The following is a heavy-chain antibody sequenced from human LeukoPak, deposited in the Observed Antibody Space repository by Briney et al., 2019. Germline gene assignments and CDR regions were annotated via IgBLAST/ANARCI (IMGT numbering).Heavy chain of an antibody. Sequence: GRSLRLSCAASGFTFSSYAMHWVRQAPGKGLEWVAVISYDGSNKYYADSVKGRFTISRDNSKNTLYLQMNSLRAEDTAVYYCARSHDQSYYYDSSGYWSGFDYWGQGTLVTVSS. CDR3: ARSHDQSYYYDSSGYWSGFDY. CDR1: GFTFSSYA. J-gene: IGHJ4*02. CDR2: ISYDGSNK. V-gene: IGHV3-30*04. D-gene: IGHD3-22*01.